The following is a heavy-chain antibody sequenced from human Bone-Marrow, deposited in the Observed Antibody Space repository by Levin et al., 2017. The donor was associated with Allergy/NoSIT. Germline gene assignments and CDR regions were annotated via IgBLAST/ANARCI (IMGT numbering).Heavy chain of an antibody. CDR3: AKDLPTTWSVDS. V-gene: IGHV3-30*18. J-gene: IGHJ4*02. Sequence: GGSLRLSCVASGFTFSSNAMHWVRQAPGKGLDWVAFISYDGVRKYYADSVRGRFTISRDDSKNTLYLQMNSLRVEDTALYYCAKDLPTTWSVDSWGQGALVTVSS. CDR2: ISYDGVRK. D-gene: IGHD1-14*01. CDR1: GFTFSSNA.